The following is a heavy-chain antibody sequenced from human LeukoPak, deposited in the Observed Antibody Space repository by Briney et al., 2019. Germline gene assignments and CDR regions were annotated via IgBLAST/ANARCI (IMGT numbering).Heavy chain of an antibody. CDR2: IKHDGSER. CDR3: AREYYYISSGHGAFYY. Sequence: GGSLRLSCAASGFVFSDFWMTWVRQAPGKGLEWVANIKHDGSERYYVDSVRGRFTISRDNAKNSLYLQMNSLRAEDTAVYYCAREYYYISSGHGAFYYWGQGTLVTVSS. V-gene: IGHV3-7*01. J-gene: IGHJ4*02. CDR1: GFVFSDFW. D-gene: IGHD3-22*01.